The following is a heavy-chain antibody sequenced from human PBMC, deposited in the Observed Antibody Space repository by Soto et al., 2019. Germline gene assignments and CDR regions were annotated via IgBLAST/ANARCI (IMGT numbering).Heavy chain of an antibody. V-gene: IGHV3-9*01. Sequence: RRLSCAASGFTFDGYAMHWVRQAPGKGLEWVSGISWNSGSIGYADSVKGRFTISRDNAKNSLYLQMNSLRAEDTALYYCAKDFMDTADYGMDVWGQGTTVTVSS. J-gene: IGHJ6*02. CDR3: AKDFMDTADYGMDV. CDR2: ISWNSGSI. D-gene: IGHD5-18*01. CDR1: GFTFDGYA.